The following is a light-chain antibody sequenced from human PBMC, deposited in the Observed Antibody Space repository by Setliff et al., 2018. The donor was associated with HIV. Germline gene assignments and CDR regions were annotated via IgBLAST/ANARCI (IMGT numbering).Light chain of an antibody. Sequence: SVLAQPPSASGTPGQRVIISCSGSSSNIGSNYVYWYQQLPGTAPKLLIYKNNERPSGVPDRFSGSKSGTSASLAISGLRSEDEGDYYCGSWDDSQNVYVVFGGGTKVTV. J-gene: IGLJ2*01. CDR3: GSWDDSQNVYVV. V-gene: IGLV1-47*01. CDR2: KNN. CDR1: SSNIGSNY.